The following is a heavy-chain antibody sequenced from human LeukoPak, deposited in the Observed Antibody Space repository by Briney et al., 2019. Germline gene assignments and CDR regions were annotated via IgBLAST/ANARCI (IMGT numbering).Heavy chain of an antibody. Sequence: GGSLRLSCAASGFTFSSYSMNSVRQAPGKGLEWVSYISSSSGTIYYADSVKGRFTISRDNAKSSLYLQMNSLRAEDTAVYYCARGGVTTVTTSRYYYYYGMDVWGQGTTVTVSS. V-gene: IGHV3-48*04. CDR2: ISSSSGTI. CDR3: ARGGVTTVTTSRYYYYYGMDV. D-gene: IGHD4-17*01. J-gene: IGHJ6*02. CDR1: GFTFSSYS.